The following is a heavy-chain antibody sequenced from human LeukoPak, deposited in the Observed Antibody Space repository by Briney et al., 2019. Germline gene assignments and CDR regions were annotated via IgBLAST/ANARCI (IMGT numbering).Heavy chain of an antibody. D-gene: IGHD4-17*01. V-gene: IGHV1-18*01. Sequence: GSVKVSCKASGYTFTSYGISWVRQAPGQGLEWMGWISAYNGNTNYAQKLQGRVTMTTDTSTSTAYMELRSLRSDDTAVYYCASQKTYGDYEGFDYWGQGTLVTVSS. CDR3: ASQKTYGDYEGFDY. CDR1: GYTFTSYG. CDR2: ISAYNGNT. J-gene: IGHJ4*02.